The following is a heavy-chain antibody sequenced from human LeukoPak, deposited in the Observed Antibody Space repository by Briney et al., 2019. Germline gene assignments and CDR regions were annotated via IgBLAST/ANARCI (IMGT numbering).Heavy chain of an antibody. CDR1: GYSISSGYY. D-gene: IGHD2-15*01. CDR3: ARSPAECSGGSCYGPYNWFDP. V-gene: IGHV4-38-2*02. Sequence: PSETLSLTCTVSGYSISSGYYWGWIRQPPGKGLEWIGSIYHSGSTYYNPSLKSRVTISVDTSKNQFSLKLSSVTAADTAVYYCARSPAECSGGSCYGPYNWFDPWGQGTLVTVSS. CDR2: IYHSGST. J-gene: IGHJ5*02.